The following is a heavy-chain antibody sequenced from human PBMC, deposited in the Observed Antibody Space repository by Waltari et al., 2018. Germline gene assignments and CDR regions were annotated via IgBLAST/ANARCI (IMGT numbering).Heavy chain of an antibody. V-gene: IGHV4-4*07. CDR3: ARGDVVVPAATWYFDL. D-gene: IGHD2-2*01. CDR2: IYTSGSN. Sequence: QVQLQESGPGLVKPSETLSLTCTVSGGSISSYYWSWIRQPAGKGLEWIGRIYTSGSNNHNPSRKSRVTMSVDTSKNQFSLKLSSVTAADTAVYYCARGDVVVPAATWYFDLWGRGTLVTVSS. J-gene: IGHJ2*01. CDR1: GGSISSYY.